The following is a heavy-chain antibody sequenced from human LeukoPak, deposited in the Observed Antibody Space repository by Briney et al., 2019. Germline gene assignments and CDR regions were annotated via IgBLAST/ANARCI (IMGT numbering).Heavy chain of an antibody. CDR3: ATDPRRDIVVVPAANRYYYYYMDV. J-gene: IGHJ6*03. CDR1: VGTFSSYA. Sequence: GASVKVSCKASVGTFSSYAISWVRQAPGQGLEWMGGIIPIFGTANYAQKFQGRVTITADTSTDTAYMELSSLRSEDTAVYYCATDPRRDIVVVPAANRYYYYYMDVWGKGTTVTVSS. D-gene: IGHD2-2*01. CDR2: IIPIFGTA. V-gene: IGHV1-69*06.